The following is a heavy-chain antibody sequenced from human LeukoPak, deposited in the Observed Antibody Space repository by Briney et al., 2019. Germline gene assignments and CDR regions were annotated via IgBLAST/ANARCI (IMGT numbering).Heavy chain of an antibody. CDR1: GSTFSSYA. J-gene: IGHJ4*02. D-gene: IGHD1-20*01. CDR2: ISGSGGST. CDR3: AKDANWNDVGGVFDY. V-gene: IGHV3-23*01. Sequence: RSGGSLRLSCAASGSTFSSYAMSWVRQAPGKGLEWVSAISGSGGSTYYADSVKGRFTISRDNSKNTLYLQMNSLRAEDTAVYYCAKDANWNDVGGVFDYWGQGTLVTVSS.